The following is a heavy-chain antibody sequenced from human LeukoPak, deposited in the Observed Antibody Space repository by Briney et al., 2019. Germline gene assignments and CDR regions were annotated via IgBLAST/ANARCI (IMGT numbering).Heavy chain of an antibody. CDR2: ISGSGDYS. D-gene: IGHD4-17*01. V-gene: IGHV3-23*01. J-gene: IGHJ5*02. Sequence: GGSLRLSCAASGCTFSNYVMNWVRQAPGKGLEWVSAISGSGDYSNSADSVKGRFTISRDNSENTLYLQMNSLRAEDTAVYYCAKVFSVGGDYGYGRLDPWSQGTLVTVST. CDR3: AKVFSVGGDYGYGRLDP. CDR1: GCTFSNYV.